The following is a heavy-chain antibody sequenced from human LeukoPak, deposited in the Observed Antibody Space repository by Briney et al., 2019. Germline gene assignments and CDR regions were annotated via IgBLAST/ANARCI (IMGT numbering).Heavy chain of an antibody. J-gene: IGHJ4*02. V-gene: IGHV1-18*04. CDR1: GYTFTSYG. CDR3: ARDSGSSWYENFDY. CDR2: ISAYNGNT. D-gene: IGHD6-13*01. Sequence: ASVTVSFKASGYTFTSYGISWVRQAPGQGLEWMGWISAYNGNTNYAQKLQGRVTMTTDTSTSTAYMELRSLRSDDTAVYYCARDSGSSWYENFDYWGQGTLVTVSS.